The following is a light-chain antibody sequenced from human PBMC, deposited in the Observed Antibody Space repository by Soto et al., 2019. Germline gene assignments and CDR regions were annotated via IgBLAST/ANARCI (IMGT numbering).Light chain of an antibody. CDR1: QSVGNN. V-gene: IGKV3-15*01. CDR2: ATS. CDR3: QXYGDWPLT. Sequence: EIVLTQSPATLSVSPGERATLSCRASQSVGNNFAWYQQKPGQAPRLLIFATSTRATGVPARFSGSGSGTEFTLTISXLQSEDXXVXXCQXYGDWPLTFGGGAKVEIE. J-gene: IGKJ4*01.